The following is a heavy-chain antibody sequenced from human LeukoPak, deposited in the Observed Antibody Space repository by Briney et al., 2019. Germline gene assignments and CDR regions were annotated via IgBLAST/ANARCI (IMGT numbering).Heavy chain of an antibody. D-gene: IGHD6-19*01. CDR1: GFTFSGFG. CDR3: AKDKSIAVAGTSDYFDY. V-gene: IGHV3-30*18. J-gene: IGHJ4*02. CDR2: LSYDGSYK. Sequence: GGSLRLSCEASGFTFSGFGMHWVRQAPGKGLEWVAVLSYDGSYKYYADSVKGRFTISRDNSKNTLFMQRNSLRAEDTAVYYCAKDKSIAVAGTSDYFDYWGQGTLVTVSS.